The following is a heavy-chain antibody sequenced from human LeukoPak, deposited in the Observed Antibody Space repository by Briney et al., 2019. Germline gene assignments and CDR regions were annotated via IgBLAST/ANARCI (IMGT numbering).Heavy chain of an antibody. CDR3: ARRQWPPRSGFDP. Sequence: GGSLRLSCAASGFTFSSYWMSWVRQAPGKGLEWVANIKQDGSEKYYVDSVKGRFTISRDNAKNSLYLQMNSLRAEDTAVYYCARRQWPPRSGFDPWGQGTLVTVSS. CDR1: GFTFSSYW. J-gene: IGHJ5*02. V-gene: IGHV3-7*01. CDR2: IKQDGSEK. D-gene: IGHD6-19*01.